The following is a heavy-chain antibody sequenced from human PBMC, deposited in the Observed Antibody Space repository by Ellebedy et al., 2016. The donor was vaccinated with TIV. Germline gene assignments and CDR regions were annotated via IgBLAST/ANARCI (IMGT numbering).Heavy chain of an antibody. J-gene: IGHJ4*02. Sequence: AASVKVSCKASGYPFTSYDINWVRQPTGQGLEWMGWMNPNSANTGYAQKFQGRLTMTRDTSISTAYMELSSLKSEDTAVYYCARGLRGEFDYWGQGTLVTVSS. CDR3: ARGLRGEFDY. CDR1: GYPFTSYD. V-gene: IGHV1-8*01. CDR2: MNPNSANT.